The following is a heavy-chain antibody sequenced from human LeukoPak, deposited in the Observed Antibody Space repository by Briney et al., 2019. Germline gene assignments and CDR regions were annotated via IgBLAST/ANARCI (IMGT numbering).Heavy chain of an antibody. D-gene: IGHD3-22*01. V-gene: IGHV1-18*01. CDR2: ISAYNGNT. J-gene: IGHJ4*02. CDR3: ARDADSDY. CDR1: GCTFTSYG. Sequence: ASVKVSCKASGCTFTSYGISWVRQAPGQGLEWMGWISAYNGNTNYAQKFQGRVTMTRDTSTSTVYMELSSLRSEDTAVYYCARDADSDYWGQGTLVTVSS.